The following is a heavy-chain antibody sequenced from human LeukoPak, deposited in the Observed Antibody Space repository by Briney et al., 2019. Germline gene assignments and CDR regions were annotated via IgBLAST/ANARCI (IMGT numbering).Heavy chain of an antibody. J-gene: IGHJ4*02. Sequence: SETLSLTCAVYGGSFSGYYWSWIRQPPGKGLEWIGEINHSGSTNYNPSLKSRVTISVDTSKNQFSLELSSVTAADTAVYYCARGRYDYWSRTIDYWGQGTLVTVSS. V-gene: IGHV4-34*01. D-gene: IGHD3-3*01. CDR1: GGSFSGYY. CDR2: INHSGST. CDR3: ARGRYDYWSRTIDY.